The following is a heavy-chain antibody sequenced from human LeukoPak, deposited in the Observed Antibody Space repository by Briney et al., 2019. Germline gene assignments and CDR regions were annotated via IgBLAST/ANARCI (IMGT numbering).Heavy chain of an antibody. Sequence: ASVKVSFKASGYTFTGYYMHWVRQAPGQGLEWMGWINPNTGGATCAQKFQARVTMTRDTSITTAYMEVRGLKSDDTAVYYCARGLTRTTGWGRGGMSEPWGEGTLVTVSS. J-gene: IGHJ5*02. CDR3: ARGLTRTTGWGRGGMSEP. CDR2: INPNTGGA. V-gene: IGHV1-2*02. D-gene: IGHD1-26*01. CDR1: GYTFTGYY.